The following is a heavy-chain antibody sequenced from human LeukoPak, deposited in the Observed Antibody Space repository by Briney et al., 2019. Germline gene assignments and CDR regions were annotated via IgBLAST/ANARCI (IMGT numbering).Heavy chain of an antibody. CDR3: AREGYYDSSGPFDY. V-gene: IGHV4-34*01. D-gene: IGHD3-22*01. Sequence: SETLSLTCAVYGGSFSGYYWSWIRQPPGKGLEWIGEINHSGSTNYNPSLKSRVTISVDTSKNQFSLKLSSVTAADTAVYYCAREGYYDSSGPFDYWGQGTLVTVSS. CDR2: INHSGST. J-gene: IGHJ4*02. CDR1: GGSFSGYY.